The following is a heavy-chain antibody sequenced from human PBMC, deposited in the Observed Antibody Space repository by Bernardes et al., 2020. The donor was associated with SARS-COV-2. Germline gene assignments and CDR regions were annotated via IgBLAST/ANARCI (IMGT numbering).Heavy chain of an antibody. CDR1: GFTFSDEW. Sequence: GGSLRLSCEASGFTFSDEWLSWVRQAPGKGLEWVGRIKRKSDGETTDYAAPVKGRFTVSRDDSRSTLYLQMNSLRTEDTGVYYCASVLSVEAIIWGQGTLVTVSS. J-gene: IGHJ4*02. V-gene: IGHV3-15*01. CDR3: ASVLSVEAII. CDR2: IKRKSDGETT. D-gene: IGHD3-10*01.